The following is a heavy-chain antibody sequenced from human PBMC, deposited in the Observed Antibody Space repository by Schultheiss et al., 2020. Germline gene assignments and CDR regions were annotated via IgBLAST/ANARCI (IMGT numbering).Heavy chain of an antibody. V-gene: IGHV1-2*02. Sequence: GESLKISCKGSGYSFTSYGISWVRQAPGQGLEWMGWINPNSGGTNYAQKFQGRVTMTRDTSISTAYMELSRLRSDDTAVYYCARHGDGYWFDPWGQGTLVTVSS. CDR2: INPNSGGT. CDR1: GYSFTSYG. D-gene: IGHD5-24*01. CDR3: ARHGDGYWFDP. J-gene: IGHJ5*02.